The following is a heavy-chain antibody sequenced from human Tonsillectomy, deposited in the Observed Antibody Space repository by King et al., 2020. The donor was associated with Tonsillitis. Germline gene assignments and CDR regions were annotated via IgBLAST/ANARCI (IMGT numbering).Heavy chain of an antibody. J-gene: IGHJ5*02. D-gene: IGHD3-3*01. CDR3: ARVAGDYDFWSGYYNAWFDP. V-gene: IGHV4-34*01. Sequence: VQLQQWGAGLLRPSETLSLTCALYGGSFSGYYWSWIRQPPGKGLEWIGEINHSGSTNYNPSLKSQVTISVDTSKNHFSLKLSSVTAADTAVYYCARVAGDYDFWSGYYNAWFDPWGQGTLVTVSS. CDR2: INHSGST. CDR1: GGSFSGYY.